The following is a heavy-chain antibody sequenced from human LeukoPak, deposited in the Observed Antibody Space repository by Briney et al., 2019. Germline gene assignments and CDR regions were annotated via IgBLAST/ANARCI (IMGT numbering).Heavy chain of an antibody. D-gene: IGHD3-10*01. CDR1: GFTFSSYG. V-gene: IGHV3-48*03. CDR2: ISSSGSTI. J-gene: IGHJ4*02. Sequence: GGSLRLSCAASGFTFSSYGMNWVRQAPGKGLEWVSYISSSGSTIYYADSVKGRFTISRDNAKNSLYLQMNSLRAEDTAVYYCARIFREIDYWGQGTLVTVSS. CDR3: ARIFREIDY.